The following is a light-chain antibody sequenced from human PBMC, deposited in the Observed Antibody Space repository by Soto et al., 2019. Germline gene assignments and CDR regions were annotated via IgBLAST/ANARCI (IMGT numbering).Light chain of an antibody. J-gene: IGLJ1*01. CDR2: EVT. CDR1: SSDIGGSKY. CDR3: SSYTSSGTLYV. V-gene: IGLV2-14*01. Sequence: QSVVTQPASLSVSPGQSITISCTGTSSDIGGSKYVSWYQQHPGKAPKLMIYEVTYRPSGVSDRFSGSKSGNTASLTVSGLQAEDEADYYCSSYTSSGTLYVFGTGTKVTV.